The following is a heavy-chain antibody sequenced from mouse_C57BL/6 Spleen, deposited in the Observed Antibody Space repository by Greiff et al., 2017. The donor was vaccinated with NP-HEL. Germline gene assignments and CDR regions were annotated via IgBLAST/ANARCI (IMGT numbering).Heavy chain of an antibody. CDR1: GYTFTDYN. D-gene: IGHD2-1*01. J-gene: IGHJ3*01. CDR2: INPNNGGT. V-gene: IGHV1-22*01. Sequence: VHVQQSGPELVKPGASVKMSCKASGYTFTDYNMHWVKQSHGKSLEWIGYINPNNGGTSYNQKFKGKATLTVNKSSSTAYMELRSLTSEDSAVYYCAREGNYPFAYWGQGTLVTVSA. CDR3: AREGNYPFAY.